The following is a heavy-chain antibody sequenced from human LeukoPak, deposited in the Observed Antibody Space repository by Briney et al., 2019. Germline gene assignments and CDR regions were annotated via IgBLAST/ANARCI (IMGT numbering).Heavy chain of an antibody. V-gene: IGHV3-23*01. D-gene: IGHD4-17*01. J-gene: IGHJ4*02. Sequence: GGSLRLSCAASGFTFSSYAMSWVRQAPGKGLEGVSVVSGSGGNPYYADSVKGRFTISRDNSKNTLYLQMNTLRAEDTDVYYCARDRGDYGDYNARFDYWGQGTLVTVSS. CDR1: GFTFSSYA. CDR2: VSGSGGNP. CDR3: ARDRGDYGDYNARFDY.